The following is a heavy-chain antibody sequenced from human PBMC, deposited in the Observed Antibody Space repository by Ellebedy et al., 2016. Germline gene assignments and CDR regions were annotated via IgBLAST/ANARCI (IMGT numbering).Heavy chain of an antibody. D-gene: IGHD3-3*01. CDR1: GFDFSAFY. CDR3: AAPVGADAFDI. CDR2: ITSDSIFT. Sequence: GESLKISCAASGFDFSAFYMSWIRQAPGKGLEWIAYITSDSIFTGYADSVRGRFTISRDNAQKSVYLQMDSLRVEDTAVYYCAAPVGADAFDIWGQGTMVTVS. V-gene: IGHV3-11*06. J-gene: IGHJ3*02.